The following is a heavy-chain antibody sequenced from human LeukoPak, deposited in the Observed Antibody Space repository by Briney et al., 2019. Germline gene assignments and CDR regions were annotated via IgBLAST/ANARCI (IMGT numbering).Heavy chain of an antibody. V-gene: IGHV3-48*03. Sequence: GGSLRLSCTASGFTFSNYEMNWVRQAPGKGLEWVSYISSSGSTIYYADSVKGRFTTSRDNAKNSLYLQMNSLRAEDTAVYYCARERTTGTTLVAPGTLDCWGQGTLVTVSS. CDR2: ISSSGSTI. J-gene: IGHJ4*02. CDR1: GFTFSNYE. CDR3: ARERTTGTTLVAPGTLDC. D-gene: IGHD1-1*01.